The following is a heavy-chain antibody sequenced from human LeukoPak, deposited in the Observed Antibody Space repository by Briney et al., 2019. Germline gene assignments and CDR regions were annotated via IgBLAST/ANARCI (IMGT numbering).Heavy chain of an antibody. CDR1: RYSLRQYY. CDR3: ERYFIAADGRKESAFDS. D-gene: IGHD6-13*01. J-gene: IGHJ3*02. V-gene: IGHV1-2*02. CDR2: IYPNSGGT. Sequence: ASVTVSCKASRYSLRQYYLHELRQAPGQGLEWIGWIYPNSGGTKYTQTFQGRVTMTRDTSIRTAYMELTRLTHDGSAVYYCERYFIAADGRKESAFDSWGQGTMVTVSS.